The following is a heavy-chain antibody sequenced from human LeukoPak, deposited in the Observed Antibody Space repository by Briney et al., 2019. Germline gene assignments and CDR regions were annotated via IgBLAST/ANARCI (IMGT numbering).Heavy chain of an antibody. D-gene: IGHD3-3*01. CDR1: GYSISSGYY. V-gene: IGHV4-38-2*02. Sequence: SETLSLTCTVSGYSISSGYYWGWIRQPPGKGLEWIGSIYHSGSTYYSPSLKSRVTISVDTSKNQFSLKLSSVTAADTAVYYCATGTGFWSGYSYYFDYWGQGTLVTVSS. CDR3: ATGTGFWSGYSYYFDY. J-gene: IGHJ4*02. CDR2: IYHSGST.